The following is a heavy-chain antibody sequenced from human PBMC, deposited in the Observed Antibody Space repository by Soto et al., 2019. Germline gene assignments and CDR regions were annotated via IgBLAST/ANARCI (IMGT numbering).Heavy chain of an antibody. CDR1: GDTITSFS. CDR3: EGESGENWSYEAY. CDR2: ISTTGNT. D-gene: IGHD1-7*01. J-gene: IGHJ4*02. V-gene: IGHV4-4*07. Sequence: SETLSLTCTVSGDTITSFSWNWIRQSAGKGLEWIGRISTTGNTHYNPSLESRVTMSLDTSKNQFSLKLTSVTAADTAVYYCEGESGENWSYEAYWGQGSLVTVSS.